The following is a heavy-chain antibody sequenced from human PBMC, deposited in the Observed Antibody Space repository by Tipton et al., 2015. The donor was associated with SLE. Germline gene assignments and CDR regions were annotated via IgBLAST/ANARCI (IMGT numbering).Heavy chain of an antibody. V-gene: IGHV4-39*01. Sequence: TLSLTCSVSNGSISRSSYYWGWIRQPPGKGLEWIAGIYYSGSTTYYNPSLKSRVTISVDTSNNQFSLLLTSVSAPDTAVYYCAGRRTGYRDAFDIWGQGTMVTVSS. CDR3: AGRRTGYRDAFDI. CDR2: IYYSGSTT. CDR1: NGSISRSSYY. J-gene: IGHJ3*02. D-gene: IGHD5-12*01.